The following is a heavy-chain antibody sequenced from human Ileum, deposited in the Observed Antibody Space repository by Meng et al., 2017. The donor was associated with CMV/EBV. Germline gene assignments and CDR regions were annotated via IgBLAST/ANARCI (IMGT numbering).Heavy chain of an antibody. CDR1: GFTFTNYN. CDR2: ISSSGDYM. Sequence: GESLKISCAASGFTFTNYNMNWVRQAPGKGLEWVSSISSSGDYMYYADSVKGRFTISRDNAKNSLYLQMNSLRAEDTAVYYCASCGYTTTCSIGFDYWGQGTLVTVSS. V-gene: IGHV3-21*06. D-gene: IGHD3-22*01. CDR3: ASCGYTTTCSIGFDY. J-gene: IGHJ4*02.